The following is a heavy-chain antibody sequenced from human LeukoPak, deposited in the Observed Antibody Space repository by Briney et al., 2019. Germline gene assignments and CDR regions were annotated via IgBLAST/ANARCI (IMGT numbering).Heavy chain of an antibody. D-gene: IGHD6-13*01. Sequence: PSETLSLTCTVSGGSISTSNYYWGWIRQLPGKGLEWIGYIYYSGSTNYNPSLKSRVTISVDTSKNQFSLKLSSVTAADTAEYYCARQVLLSSWYQTYYFDYWGQGTLVTVSS. CDR3: ARQVLLSSWYQTYYFDY. CDR1: GGSISTSNYY. V-gene: IGHV4-61*05. J-gene: IGHJ4*02. CDR2: IYYSGST.